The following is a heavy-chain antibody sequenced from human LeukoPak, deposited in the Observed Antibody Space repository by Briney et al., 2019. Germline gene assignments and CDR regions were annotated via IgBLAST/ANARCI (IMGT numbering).Heavy chain of an antibody. CDR1: GYTFTGYY. CDR3: ARAILLVGATPYFDY. CDR2: ISAYNGNT. V-gene: IGHV1-18*04. J-gene: IGHJ4*02. D-gene: IGHD1-26*01. Sequence: GASVKVSCKASGYTFTGYYMHWVRQAPGQGLEWMGWISAYNGNTNYAQKLQGRVTITADESTSTAYMELSSLRSEDTAVYYCARAILLVGATPYFDYWGQGTLVTVSS.